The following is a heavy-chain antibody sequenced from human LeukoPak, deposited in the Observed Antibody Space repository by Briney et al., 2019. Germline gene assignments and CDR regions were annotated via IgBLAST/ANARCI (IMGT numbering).Heavy chain of an antibody. J-gene: IGHJ4*02. V-gene: IGHV1-69*13. CDR1: GGTFSSYA. D-gene: IGHD4-17*01. Sequence: GASVKVSCKASGGTFSSYAISWVRQSPGQGLEWMGGIIPIFGTANYAQKFQGRVTITADESTSTAYMELSSLRSEDTAVYYCARVRDDYGDYYCYWGQGTLVTVSS. CDR3: ARVRDDYGDYYCY. CDR2: IIPIFGTA.